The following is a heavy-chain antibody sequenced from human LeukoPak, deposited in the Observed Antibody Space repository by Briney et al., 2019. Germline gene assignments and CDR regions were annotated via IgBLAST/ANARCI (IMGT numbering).Heavy chain of an antibody. CDR2: IGTQSDP. CDR1: GFTFSNQD. D-gene: IGHD1-26*01. CDR3: ARDWYSVGLWYFDL. V-gene: IGHV3-13*05. J-gene: IGHJ2*01. Sequence: GGSLRLSCAGSGFPSGFTFSNQDMHWVRQATGRGLEWASTIGTQSDPFYPDSVKGRFTISRDNAKNSLYLQMNSLRAEDTAVYYCARDWYSVGLWYFDLWGRGTLVTVSS.